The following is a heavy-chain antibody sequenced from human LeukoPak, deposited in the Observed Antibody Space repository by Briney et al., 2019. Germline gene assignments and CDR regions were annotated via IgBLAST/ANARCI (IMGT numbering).Heavy chain of an antibody. CDR3: AILGTEILLAGLGY. CDR1: GFTFSNYA. J-gene: IGHJ4*02. Sequence: PGGSLRLSCAASGFTFSNYAMHWVRQAPGKGLEWVAFTRLDGSKKYHADSAKGRFTISRDNTKNTLYLQMNSLRPEDTAMYYCAILGTEILLAGLGYWGQGTLVTVSS. V-gene: IGHV3-30*02. D-gene: IGHD3-16*01. CDR2: TRLDGSKK.